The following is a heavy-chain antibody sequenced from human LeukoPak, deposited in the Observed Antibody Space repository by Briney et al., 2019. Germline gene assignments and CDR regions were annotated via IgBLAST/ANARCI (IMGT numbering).Heavy chain of an antibody. CDR2: IGISSSNI. D-gene: IGHD1-7*01. CDR1: GFTLSSYD. V-gene: IGHV3-21*01. J-gene: IGHJ4*02. CDR3: AREDSELFDY. Sequence: GSLRLSCAASGFTLSSYDMNWVHQAPGKGLEWVSSIGISSSNIYHADSVKGRFTISRDNAKNSLYLQMNSLRAEDTAVYYCAREDSELFDYWGQGTLVTVSS.